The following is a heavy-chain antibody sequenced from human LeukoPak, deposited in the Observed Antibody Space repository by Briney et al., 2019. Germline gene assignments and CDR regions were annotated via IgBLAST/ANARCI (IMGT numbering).Heavy chain of an antibody. CDR3: ARVPYCSGGSCYPNWFDP. CDR1: GYSISSDYF. CDR2: IYHSWST. J-gene: IGHJ5*02. D-gene: IGHD2-15*01. V-gene: IGHV4-38-2*02. Sequence: SETLSLTCTVSGYSISSDYFWGWIRQSPGQGLEWIGSIYHSWSTYFNPSLKSRVTISVDTSKNQFSLKLTSVTAADTAVYYCARVPYCSGGSCYPNWFDPWGQGTLVTVSS.